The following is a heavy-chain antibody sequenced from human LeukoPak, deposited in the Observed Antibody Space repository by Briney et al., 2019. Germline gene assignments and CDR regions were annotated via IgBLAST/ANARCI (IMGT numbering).Heavy chain of an antibody. V-gene: IGHV4-4*09. CDR1: GGSISSYY. CDR2: IYTSGST. CDR3: ARSYQRQEPFDY. J-gene: IGHJ4*02. Sequence: SETLSLTCTVSGGSISSYYWSWIRQPPGKGQEWIGYIYTSGSTNYNPSLKSRVTISVDTSKNQFSLKLSSVTAADTAVYYCARSYQRQEPFDYWGQGTLVTVSS. D-gene: IGHD1-26*01.